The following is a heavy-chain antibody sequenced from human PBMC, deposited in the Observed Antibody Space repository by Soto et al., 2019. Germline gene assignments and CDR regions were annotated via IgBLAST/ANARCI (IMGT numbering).Heavy chain of an antibody. V-gene: IGHV4-30-4*01. D-gene: IGHD3-22*01. CDR2: INYSGNT. J-gene: IGHJ4*02. Sequence: QVQLQESGPGLVRPSQTLSLRCSVSGGSISSAENFWSWVRQPPGKGLEGIGYINYSGNTYFNPSLQSRLAISVDTSNNQFSLRLTSVTAADTAVYYCARASGDSSGYSFDYWGQGTLVTVSS. CDR3: ARASGDSSGYSFDY. CDR1: GGSISSAENF.